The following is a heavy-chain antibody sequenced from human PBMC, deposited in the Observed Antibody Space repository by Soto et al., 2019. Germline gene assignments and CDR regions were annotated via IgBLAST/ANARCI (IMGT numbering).Heavy chain of an antibody. CDR2: INAGNGNT. D-gene: IGHD4-17*01. CDR3: ARDSEYGDYQEGSLDY. J-gene: IGHJ4*02. CDR1: GYTFTSYA. V-gene: IGHV1-3*05. Sequence: QVQLVQSGAEEKKPGASVKVSCKASGYTFTSYAMHWVRQAPGQRLEWMGWINAGNGNTKYSQKFQGRVTITRDTSASTAYMELSSLRSEDTAVYYCARDSEYGDYQEGSLDYWGQGTLVTVSS.